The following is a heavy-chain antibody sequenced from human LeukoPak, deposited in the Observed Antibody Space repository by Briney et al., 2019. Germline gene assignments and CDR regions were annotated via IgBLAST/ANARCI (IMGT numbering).Heavy chain of an antibody. CDR2: IIPILGIA. D-gene: IGHD5-18*01. Sequence: ASVKVSCKASGGTFSSYAISWVRQAPGQGLEWMGRIIPILGIANYAQKFQGRVTITADKSTSTAYMELSSLRSEDTAVYYCASVLGHTAMDDSDYWGQGTLVTVSS. CDR3: ASVLGHTAMDDSDY. J-gene: IGHJ4*02. CDR1: GGTFSSYA. V-gene: IGHV1-69*04.